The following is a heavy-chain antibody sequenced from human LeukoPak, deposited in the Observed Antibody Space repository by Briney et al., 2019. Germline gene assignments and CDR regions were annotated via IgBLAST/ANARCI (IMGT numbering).Heavy chain of an antibody. V-gene: IGHV3-23*01. D-gene: IGHD3-3*01. Sequence: GGSLRLSCAASGFTFSSYAMSWVRQAPGKGLEWVSAISGSGGSTYYADSVKGRFTISRDNSKNTLYLQMNSLRAEDTAVYYCAKDLRVGYDFWSGYYAFDIWGQGTMVTVSS. J-gene: IGHJ3*02. CDR1: GFTFSSYA. CDR2: ISGSGGST. CDR3: AKDLRVGYDFWSGYYAFDI.